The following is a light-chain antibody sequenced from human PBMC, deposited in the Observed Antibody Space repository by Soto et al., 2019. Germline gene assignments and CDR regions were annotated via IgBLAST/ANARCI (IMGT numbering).Light chain of an antibody. J-gene: IGLJ1*01. V-gene: IGLV1-36*01. CDR2: YDD. Sequence: QSVLTQPPSVSEAPRQRVTISCSGSSSNIGNNAVNWYQQLPGKAPKLLIYYDDLLPSGVSDRFSVSKSGTSASLAISGLQSEDEADYYCASWDDSLNGDVFGTGTKLTVL. CDR3: ASWDDSLNGDV. CDR1: SSNIGNNA.